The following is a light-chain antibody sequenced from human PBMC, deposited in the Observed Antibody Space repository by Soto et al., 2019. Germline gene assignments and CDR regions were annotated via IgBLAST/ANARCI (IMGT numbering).Light chain of an antibody. CDR2: WAS. J-gene: IGKJ5*01. CDR1: QSVLYSANNKNY. V-gene: IGKV4-1*01. Sequence: DIVMTQSPDSLAVSLGERATINCKSSQSVLYSANNKNYLGWYQQKVGQPPKLLIYWASTRESGVPDRFSGSGSGTDFTLTISSLQAEDVAVYYCQQYYSTPLTFGQGTRLEIK. CDR3: QQYYSTPLT.